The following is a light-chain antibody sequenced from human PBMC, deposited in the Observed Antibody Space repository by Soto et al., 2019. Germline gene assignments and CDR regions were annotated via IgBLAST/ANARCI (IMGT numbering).Light chain of an antibody. CDR2: SDN. V-gene: IGLV1-44*01. J-gene: IGLJ1*01. Sequence: QLVLTQPPSASGTPGQRVTVPCSGSSSNIGSNTVNCYQHRPGTAPKLLIYSDNQRPSGVPDRFSGSKSGTSASLAISGLHSEDEADYHCAAWDDSLNGYVFGTGTKLTVL. CDR3: AAWDDSLNGYV. CDR1: SSNIGSNT.